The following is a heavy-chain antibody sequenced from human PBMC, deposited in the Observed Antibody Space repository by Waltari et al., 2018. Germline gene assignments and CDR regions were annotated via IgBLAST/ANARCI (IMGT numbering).Heavy chain of an antibody. J-gene: IGHJ6*02. CDR3: ARKIGYYYYYGMDL. CDR1: GFSFSRYE. V-gene: IGHV3-48*03. D-gene: IGHD6-13*01. Sequence: DVQLVESGGGLVQPGGSLRLSCPASGFSFSRYELNWVRQAPGKGLEWVSYIYANGGTTYYADSVKGRFTISRDNAKDSLYLEMTSLRAEDTAIYYCARKIGYYYYYGMDLWGQGTTVTVSS. CDR2: IYANGGTT.